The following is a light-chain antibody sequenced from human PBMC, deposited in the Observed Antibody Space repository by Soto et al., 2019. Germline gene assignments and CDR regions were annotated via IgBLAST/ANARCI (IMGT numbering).Light chain of an antibody. CDR3: SSYTSSSTRVV. V-gene: IGLV2-14*01. J-gene: IGLJ2*01. Sequence: QSALTQPASVAGSPGQSITISCTGTSSDVGGYNYGSWYQQHPGKAPKLMIYDVSNRPSGVSNRFSGSKSGNTASLTISGLQAEDEDDYYCSSYTSSSTRVVFGGGTKVTVL. CDR1: SSDVGGYNY. CDR2: DVS.